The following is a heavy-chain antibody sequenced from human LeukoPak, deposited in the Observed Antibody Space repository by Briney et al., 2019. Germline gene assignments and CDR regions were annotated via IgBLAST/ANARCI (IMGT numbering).Heavy chain of an antibody. D-gene: IGHD6-13*01. CDR2: IRYDGSNK. V-gene: IGHV3-30*02. CDR3: AKDVPYSSSWYAPPYFDY. Sequence: GGSLRLSCAASGFTFSSYGMHWVRQAPGKGLEWVTFIRYDGSNKYYADSVKGRFTISRDNSKNTLYLQMNSLRAEDTAVYYCAKDVPYSSSWYAPPYFDYWGQGTLVTVSS. J-gene: IGHJ4*02. CDR1: GFTFSSYG.